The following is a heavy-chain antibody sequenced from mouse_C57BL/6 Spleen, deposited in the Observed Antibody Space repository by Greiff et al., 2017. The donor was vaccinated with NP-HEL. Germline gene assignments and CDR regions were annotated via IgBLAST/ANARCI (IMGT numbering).Heavy chain of an antibody. CDR2: ISYSGST. D-gene: IGHD2-2*01. V-gene: IGHV3-8*01. CDR3: ARCPLWLRRRNAMDY. Sequence: DVQLQESGPGLAKPSQTLSLTCSVTGYSITSDYWNWIRKFPGNKLEYMGYISYSGSTYYTPSLKSRISITRDTSKNQYYLQLNSVTTEDTATYYCARCPLWLRRRNAMDYWGQGTSVTVSS. J-gene: IGHJ4*01. CDR1: GYSITSDY.